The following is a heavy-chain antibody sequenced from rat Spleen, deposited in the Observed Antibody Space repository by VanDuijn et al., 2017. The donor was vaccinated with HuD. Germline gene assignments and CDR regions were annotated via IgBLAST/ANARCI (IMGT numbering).Heavy chain of an antibody. J-gene: IGHJ2*01. Sequence: QVQLKESGPGLVQPSQTLSLTCTVSGFSLTSYHVSWVRQSPGKGLEWMGVIWTGGTTAYHSSFNSRLSVSRDISKSQVFLRMNSLQTEDTAMYFCARINIRDYFDYWGQGVMVTVSS. CDR2: IWTGGTT. CDR3: ARINIRDYFDY. V-gene: IGHV2-43*01. CDR1: GFSLTSYH.